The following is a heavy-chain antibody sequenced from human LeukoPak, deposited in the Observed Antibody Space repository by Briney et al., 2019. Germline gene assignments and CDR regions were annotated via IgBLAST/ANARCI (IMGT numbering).Heavy chain of an antibody. CDR1: GGSISSSSYY. J-gene: IGHJ4*02. D-gene: IGHD3-9*01. CDR3: ARPSFRYFEYFDY. CDR2: IYYSGST. V-gene: IGHV4-39*01. Sequence: SETLSLTCTVSGGSISSSSYYWGWIRQPRGKGLEWIGSIYYSGSTYYNPSLKSRVTISVDTSKNQFSLKLSSVTAADTAVYYCARPSFRYFEYFDYWGQGTLVTVSS.